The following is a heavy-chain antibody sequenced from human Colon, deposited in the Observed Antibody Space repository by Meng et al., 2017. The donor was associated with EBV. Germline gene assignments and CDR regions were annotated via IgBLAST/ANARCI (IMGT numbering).Heavy chain of an antibody. V-gene: IGHV4-31*03. CDR2: IYYSGST. CDR3: ARVSSGWDYFDY. J-gene: IGHJ4*02. Sequence: VMLQWSGPGMVKPSPSLSSPVTVYVGSVSCCGYYWNWIHQPPGTRLDWFGHIYYSGSTFYNPSLKRRVIISIDTSKYQFSLNLRSVTAADTAVYYCARVSSGWDYFDYWGQGTLVTVSS. D-gene: IGHD6-19*01. CDR1: VGSVSCCGYY.